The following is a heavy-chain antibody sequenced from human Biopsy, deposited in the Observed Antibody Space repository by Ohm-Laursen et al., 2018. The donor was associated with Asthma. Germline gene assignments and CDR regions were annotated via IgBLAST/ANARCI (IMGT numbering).Heavy chain of an antibody. CDR2: IYYSGRT. J-gene: IGHJ2*01. V-gene: IGHV4-39*02. CDR1: GDAMSTSGSY. Sequence: TLSLTCIVSGDAMSTSGSYWGWIRQSPGKGLEWIGSIYYSGRTYYNPSLESRFTISADTSKTHFSLKVTSVTAADTAVYYCARAVSSSSYWYFDLWGRGDLVTVSS. D-gene: IGHD6-6*01. CDR3: ARAVSSSSYWYFDL.